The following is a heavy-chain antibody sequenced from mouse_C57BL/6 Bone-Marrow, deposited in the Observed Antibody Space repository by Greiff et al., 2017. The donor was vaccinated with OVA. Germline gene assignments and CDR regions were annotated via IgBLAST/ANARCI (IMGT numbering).Heavy chain of an antibody. D-gene: IGHD1-1*01. Sequence: EVQLQESGGGLVQPGGSLKLSCAASGFTFSDYYMYWVRQTPEQRLEWVAYISNGGGSTYYPDTVKGRFTISRDNATNTLYLQMSRLKSEDTAMYYCARHVDYGSSYEAMDYWGQGTSVTVSS. CDR1: GFTFSDYY. J-gene: IGHJ4*01. V-gene: IGHV5-12*01. CDR2: ISNGGGST. CDR3: ARHVDYGSSYEAMDY.